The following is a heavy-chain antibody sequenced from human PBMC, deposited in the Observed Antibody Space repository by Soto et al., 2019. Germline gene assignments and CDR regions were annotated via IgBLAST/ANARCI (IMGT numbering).Heavy chain of an antibody. CDR3: AKNAVSGDYASHLDY. D-gene: IGHD4-17*01. J-gene: IGHJ4*02. V-gene: IGHV1-18*01. Sequence: QIHLVQSGPEVRKPGASVKLSCKTSGYTFITHGLTWVRQAPGEGLEWMGWINPYSGNTAFAEKFQDRITVTTDTSTDTAYMELEDLDSDDTAVYYCAKNAVSGDYASHLDYWGQGTLVAVST. CDR1: GYTFITHG. CDR2: INPYSGNT.